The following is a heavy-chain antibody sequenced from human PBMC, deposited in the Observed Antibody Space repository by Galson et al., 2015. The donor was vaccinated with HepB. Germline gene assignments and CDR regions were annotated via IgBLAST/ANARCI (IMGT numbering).Heavy chain of an antibody. J-gene: IGHJ4*02. V-gene: IGHV3-30*04. D-gene: IGHD6-13*01. CDR2: ISSDGSDK. CDR3: ARDFHRGSSWYYFDF. Sequence: SLRLSCAASGFIFSRYTMYWVRQAPGKGLEWMAIISSDGSDKYYADSVKGRFTISRDNSKNTLYLQMNGLRAEDTAVYFCARDFHRGSSWYYFDFWGQGTLVTVSS. CDR1: GFIFSRYT.